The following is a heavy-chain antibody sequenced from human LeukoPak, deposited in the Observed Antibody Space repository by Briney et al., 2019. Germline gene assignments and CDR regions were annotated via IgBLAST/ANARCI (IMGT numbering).Heavy chain of an antibody. CDR1: GYSFTSYW. CDR3: ARVGYCSGGSCYSDFENWFDP. CDR2: IYPGDSDT. V-gene: IGHV5-51*01. Sequence: GESLKISCKGSGYSFTSYWIGWVRQMPGKGLEWMGIIYPGDSDTTYSPSFQGQVTISADKSISTAYLQWRSLKASDTAMYYCARVGYCSGGSCYSDFENWFDPWGQGTLVTVSS. D-gene: IGHD2-15*01. J-gene: IGHJ5*02.